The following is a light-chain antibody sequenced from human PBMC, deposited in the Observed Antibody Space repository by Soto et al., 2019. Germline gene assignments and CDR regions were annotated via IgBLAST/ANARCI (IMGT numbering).Light chain of an antibody. Sequence: EVVLTQSPGTLSLSPGERATLSCRVSENIDSSFLAWYQQKPSQAPRLLIYGASNRATGIPDRFSGSGSRTDFTLTISRLEPADFAIYYCQQYGSSPPLTFGGGTKVEIK. V-gene: IGKV3-20*01. CDR2: GAS. CDR3: QQYGSSPPLT. J-gene: IGKJ4*01. CDR1: ENIDSSF.